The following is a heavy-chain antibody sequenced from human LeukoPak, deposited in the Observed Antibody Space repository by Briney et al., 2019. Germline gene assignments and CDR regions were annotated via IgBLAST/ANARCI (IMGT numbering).Heavy chain of an antibody. V-gene: IGHV3-21*01. D-gene: IGHD3-3*01. CDR1: GFTFSSYS. CDR2: ISSSSSYI. J-gene: IGHJ5*02. CDR3: ARDFWSGSNWSDP. Sequence: GGSLRLSCAASGFTFSSYSMNWVRQAPGKGLEWVSSISSSSSYIYYADSVKGRFTISRDNAKNSLYLQMNSLRAEDTAVYYCARDFWSGSNWSDPWGQGTLVTVSS.